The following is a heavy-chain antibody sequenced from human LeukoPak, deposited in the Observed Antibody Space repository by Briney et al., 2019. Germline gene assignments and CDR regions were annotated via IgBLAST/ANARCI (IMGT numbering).Heavy chain of an antibody. D-gene: IGHD6-13*01. CDR3: TRDSFSSRGGVYYYFGMDV. Sequence: KSGGPLRLSCAASGFTFSDYYMSWIRQAPGKGLEWISYISSSSSIIYYADSVKGRFTISRDNAQNSLYLQMSSLRAEDTAVYYCTRDSFSSRGGVYYYFGMDVWGQGTTVTVSS. CDR2: ISSSSSII. J-gene: IGHJ6*02. V-gene: IGHV3-11*04. CDR1: GFTFSDYY.